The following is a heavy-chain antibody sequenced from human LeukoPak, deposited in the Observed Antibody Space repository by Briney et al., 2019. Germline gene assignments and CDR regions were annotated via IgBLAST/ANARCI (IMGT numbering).Heavy chain of an antibody. J-gene: IGHJ6*03. V-gene: IGHV1-2*02. D-gene: IGHD3-9*01. CDR2: INPNSGGT. CDR1: GYTFTGYY. Sequence: GASVKVSCKASGYTFTGYYMHWVRQAPGQGLEWMGWINPNSGGTNYAQKFQGRVTMTRDTSISTAYMELSRLRSDDTAVYYCARDAHPESGITISKYYYYYYMDVWGKGTTVTISS. CDR3: ARDAHPESGITISKYYYYYYMDV.